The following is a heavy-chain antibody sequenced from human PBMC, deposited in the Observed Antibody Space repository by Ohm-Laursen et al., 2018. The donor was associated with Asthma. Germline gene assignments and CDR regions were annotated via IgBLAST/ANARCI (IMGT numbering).Heavy chain of an antibody. Sequence: SSVKVSCNASGYTFTGYYIHWVRQAPGQGLEWMGGIIPIFGTANYAQKFQGRVTITADESTSTAYMELSSLRSEDTAVYYCARSRAYCGGDCYLDWFDPWGQGTLVTVSS. D-gene: IGHD2-21*02. CDR1: GYTFTGYY. CDR2: IIPIFGTA. J-gene: IGHJ5*02. CDR3: ARSRAYCGGDCYLDWFDP. V-gene: IGHV1-69*01.